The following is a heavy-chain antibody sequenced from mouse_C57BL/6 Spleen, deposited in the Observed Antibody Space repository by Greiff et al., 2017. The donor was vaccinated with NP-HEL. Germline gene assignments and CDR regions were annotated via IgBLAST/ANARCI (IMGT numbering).Heavy chain of an antibody. Sequence: EVKLQESGGGLVKPGGSLKLSCAASGFTFSDYGMHWVRQAPEKGLEWVAYISSGSSTIYSADTVKGRFTISRDNAKNTLFLQMTSLRSEDTAMYYCARPGPAYAMDYWGQGTSVTVSS. CDR2: ISSGSSTI. V-gene: IGHV5-17*01. CDR1: GFTFSDYG. D-gene: IGHD1-2*01. J-gene: IGHJ4*01. CDR3: ARPGPAYAMDY.